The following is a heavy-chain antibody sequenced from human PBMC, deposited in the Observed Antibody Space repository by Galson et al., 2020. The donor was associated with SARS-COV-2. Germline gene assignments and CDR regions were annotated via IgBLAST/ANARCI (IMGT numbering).Heavy chain of an antibody. CDR1: GYTFIYYG. J-gene: IGHJ4*02. CDR2: ISESNGNT. D-gene: IGHD2-2*01. Sequence: ASVKVSCKASGYTFIYYGFSWVRQAPGKGLEWMGWISESNGNTNYAQKIQGRVTMTTDRSTNTAYMELRSLTSDDTAVYYCARDHQLSVTAVAKTLDYWGQGTLVTVSS. CDR3: ARDHQLSVTAVAKTLDY. V-gene: IGHV1-18*04.